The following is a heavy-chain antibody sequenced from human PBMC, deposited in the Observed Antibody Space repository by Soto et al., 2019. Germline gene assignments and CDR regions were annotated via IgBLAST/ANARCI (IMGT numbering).Heavy chain of an antibody. Sequence: SETLSLTCTVSGGSISSYYWSWIRQPPGKGLEWIGYIYYSGSTNYNPSLKSRVTISVDTSKNQFSLKLSSVTAADTAVYYCARVQVDDFWSGYYTGQANWFDPWGQGTLVTVS. CDR1: GGSISSYY. J-gene: IGHJ5*02. V-gene: IGHV4-59*01. CDR2: IYYSGST. CDR3: ARVQVDDFWSGYYTGQANWFDP. D-gene: IGHD3-3*01.